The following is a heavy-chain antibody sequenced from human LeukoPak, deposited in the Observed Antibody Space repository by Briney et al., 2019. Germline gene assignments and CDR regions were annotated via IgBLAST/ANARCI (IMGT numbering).Heavy chain of an antibody. Sequence: GKSLRLSCAASGFTFSDYGMHWVRQAPGKGLEWVAVISYDGSNKYYADSVKGRFTISRDNSKNTLYLQMNSLRAEDTAVYYCAKDLHYHDSNDYCPGDYWGQGTLVTVSS. D-gene: IGHD3-22*01. V-gene: IGHV3-30*18. CDR1: GFTFSDYG. J-gene: IGHJ4*02. CDR3: AKDLHYHDSNDYCPGDY. CDR2: ISYDGSNK.